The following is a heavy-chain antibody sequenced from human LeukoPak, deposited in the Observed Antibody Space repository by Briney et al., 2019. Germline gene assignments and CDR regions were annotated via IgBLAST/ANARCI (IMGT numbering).Heavy chain of an antibody. V-gene: IGHV3-30*03. Sequence: GGSLRISCAASGFTFSSYGMHWVRQAPGKGLEWVAVISYDGSNKYYADSVKGRFTISRDNSKNTLYLQMNSLRAEDTAVYYCAMDRDGGSYGSLYYYYYGMDVWGQGTTVTVSS. CDR1: GFTFSSYG. CDR2: ISYDGSNK. CDR3: AMDRDGGSYGSLYYYYYGMDV. J-gene: IGHJ6*02. D-gene: IGHD1-26*01.